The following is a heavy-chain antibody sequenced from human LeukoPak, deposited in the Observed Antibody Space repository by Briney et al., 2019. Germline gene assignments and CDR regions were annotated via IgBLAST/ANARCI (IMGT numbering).Heavy chain of an antibody. CDR3: AREDGGYDAFDI. J-gene: IGHJ3*02. V-gene: IGHV3-64*01. Sequence: GGSLRLSCAASGFTFSSYAMHWVRQAPGKGLEYVSAISSNGGSTYYANSVKGRFTISRGNSKNTLYLQMGSLRAEDMAVYYCAREDGGYDAFDIWGQGTMVTVSS. D-gene: IGHD5-12*01. CDR2: ISSNGGST. CDR1: GFTFSSYA.